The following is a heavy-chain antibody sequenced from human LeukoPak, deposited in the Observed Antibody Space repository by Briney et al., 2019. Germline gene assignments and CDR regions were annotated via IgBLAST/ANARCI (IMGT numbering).Heavy chain of an antibody. CDR2: IKQDGSEK. CDR1: GFTFSSYW. CDR3: ARNQGSSWSWVGY. D-gene: IGHD6-13*01. Sequence: PGGSLRLSCAASGFTFSSYWMSWVRQAPGKGLEWVANIKQDGSEKYYVDSVKGRFTISRDNAKNSLYLQMNSLRAEDTAVYYCARNQGSSWSWVGYWGQGTLVTVSS. J-gene: IGHJ4*02. V-gene: IGHV3-7*01.